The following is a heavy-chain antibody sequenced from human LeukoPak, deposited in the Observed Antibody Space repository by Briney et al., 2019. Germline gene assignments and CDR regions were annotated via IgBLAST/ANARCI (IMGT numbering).Heavy chain of an antibody. Sequence: GGSLRLSCAASGFIFSNHAMSWVRQAPGKGLQWVSAISASAGTTYYADSVKGRFTISRDPSKNTLFLQMTSLRADDTALYYCAKGHPISGWTPDYWGQGTLVTVSS. D-gene: IGHD6-19*01. V-gene: IGHV3-23*01. CDR1: GFIFSNHA. CDR3: AKGHPISGWTPDY. CDR2: ISASAGTT. J-gene: IGHJ4*02.